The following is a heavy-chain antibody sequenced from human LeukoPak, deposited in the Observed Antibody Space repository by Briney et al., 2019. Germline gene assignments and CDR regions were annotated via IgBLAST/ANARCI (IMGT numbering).Heavy chain of an antibody. V-gene: IGHV3-15*01. J-gene: IGHJ4*02. CDR2: IKSKTDGGTT. CDR3: TTGEYGDIFDY. Sequence: PGGSLRLSCAASGFTFDSYGVSWVRQAPGKGLEWVGRIKSKTDGGTTDYAAPVKGRFTISRDDSKNTLYLQMNSLKTEDTAVYYCTTGEYGDIFDYWGQGTLVTVSS. D-gene: IGHD4-17*01. CDR1: GFTFDSYG.